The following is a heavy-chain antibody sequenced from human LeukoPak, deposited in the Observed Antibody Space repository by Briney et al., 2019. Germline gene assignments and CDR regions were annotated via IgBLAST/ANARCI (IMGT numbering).Heavy chain of an antibody. CDR1: GGSISSSNW. CDR3: ARVSGVRVRAYAFDI. J-gene: IGHJ3*02. D-gene: IGHD3-10*01. V-gene: IGHV4-4*02. Sequence: KTSETLSLTCAVSGGSISSSNWWSWVRQPPGKGLEWIGDIYHSGSTNYNPSLKSRVTISVDKFKNQFSLKLSSVTAADTAVYYCARVSGVRVRAYAFDIWGQGTMVTVSS. CDR2: IYHSGST.